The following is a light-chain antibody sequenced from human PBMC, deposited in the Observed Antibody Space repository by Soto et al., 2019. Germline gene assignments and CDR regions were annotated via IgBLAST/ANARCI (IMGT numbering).Light chain of an antibody. Sequence: QSALTQPPSVSGSPGQSVTISCTGTSIDVGSYNRVSWYQQPPVTAPKLMIYEVSKRPSGVPHRFSGSKSGNTASLTISGLQAEDAADYYCSSYTSSSTLDDFGTGTKLTV. CDR1: SIDVGSYNR. V-gene: IGLV2-18*02. CDR3: SSYTSSSTLDD. J-gene: IGLJ1*01. CDR2: EVS.